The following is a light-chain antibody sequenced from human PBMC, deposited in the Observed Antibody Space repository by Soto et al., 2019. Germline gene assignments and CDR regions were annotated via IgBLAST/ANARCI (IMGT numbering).Light chain of an antibody. CDR2: KAS. CDR1: QTISSW. Sequence: DIQMTQSPSTLSGSVGDRVTITCRASQTISSWLAWYQQKPGKAPKLLIYKASTLKSGVPSRFSGSGCGTEFTLTISSLQPDDFATYYCQQYNSYSEAFGQGTKVELK. CDR3: QQYNSYSEA. V-gene: IGKV1-5*03. J-gene: IGKJ1*01.